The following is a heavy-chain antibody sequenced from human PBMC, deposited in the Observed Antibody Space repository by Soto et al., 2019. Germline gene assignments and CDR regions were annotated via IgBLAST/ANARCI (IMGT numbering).Heavy chain of an antibody. J-gene: IGHJ6*02. CDR1: GFSFSTNA. CDR3: ARSRHSHFYGMDV. D-gene: IGHD5-18*01. V-gene: IGHV3-30*04. Sequence: QVQLVESGGGVVQPGRSLRLSCAASGFSFSTNAMYWVRQAPGKGLEWVALISYHGSNKYYADSVKGRFTISSDNSKNTLYMQMNSLRGEDTAVYYCARSRHSHFYGMDVWGQGTTVTVSS. CDR2: ISYHGSNK.